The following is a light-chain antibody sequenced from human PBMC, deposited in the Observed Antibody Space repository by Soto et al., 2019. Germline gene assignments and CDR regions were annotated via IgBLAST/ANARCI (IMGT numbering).Light chain of an antibody. CDR3: QQSYSSPGT. CDR1: QSIDKY. CDR2: AAS. J-gene: IGKJ1*01. Sequence: DLQMTQSPSSLSASVGERVTITCRASQSIDKYLNWYQHKPGKAPYLLIYAASHLRSGVPTRFSGSGTGTSFTLTISSLQYEDHATYYCQQSYSSPGTFGRGTKVELK. V-gene: IGKV1-39*01.